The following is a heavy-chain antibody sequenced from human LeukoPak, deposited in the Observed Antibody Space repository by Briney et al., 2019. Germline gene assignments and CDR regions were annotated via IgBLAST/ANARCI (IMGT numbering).Heavy chain of an antibody. CDR1: GFTFSSYS. Sequence: PGGSLRLSCAASGFTFSSYSMNWVRQAPGKGLEWVSSISSSSNYIYYADSVKGRFTISRDNAKNSLYLQMNSLRAEDTAVYYCARKRKVTGPLDPWGQGTLVTVSS. CDR2: ISSSSNYI. V-gene: IGHV3-21*01. J-gene: IGHJ5*02. CDR3: ARKRKVTGPLDP. D-gene: IGHD4-23*01.